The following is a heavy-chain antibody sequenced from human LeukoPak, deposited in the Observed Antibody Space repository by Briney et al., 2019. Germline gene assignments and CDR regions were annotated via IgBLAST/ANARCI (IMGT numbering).Heavy chain of an antibody. D-gene: IGHD2-2*01. Sequence: GGSLRLSCAASGFTFSSYAMSWVRQAPGKGLEWVSGISDSGGSTYYADSVKGRFIISRDNSKNTLYLQMNSLRVEDTAVYYCARDPPVCSTSCLDYWGQGTLVTVSS. J-gene: IGHJ4*02. V-gene: IGHV3-23*01. CDR2: ISDSGGST. CDR1: GFTFSSYA. CDR3: ARDPPVCSTSCLDY.